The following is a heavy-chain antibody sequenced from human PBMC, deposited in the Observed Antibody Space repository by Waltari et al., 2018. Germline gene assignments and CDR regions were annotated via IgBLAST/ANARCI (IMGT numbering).Heavy chain of an antibody. CDR1: GFTFDDYA. CDR2: ISWNSGSI. CDR3: AKDGPRDTAMAYYYYYGMDV. D-gene: IGHD5-18*01. Sequence: EVQLVESGGGLVQPGRSLRLSCAASGFTFDDYAMHWVRQAPGKGLEWVSGISWNSGSIGYADSVKCRFTISRDNAKNSLYLQMNSLRAEDTALYYCAKDGPRDTAMAYYYYYGMDVWGQGTTVTVSS. J-gene: IGHJ6*02. V-gene: IGHV3-9*01.